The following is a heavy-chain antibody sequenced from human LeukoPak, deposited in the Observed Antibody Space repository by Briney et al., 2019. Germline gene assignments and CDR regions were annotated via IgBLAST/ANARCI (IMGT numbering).Heavy chain of an antibody. Sequence: PGGSLRLSCAASGITFSSYWMSWVRQAPGKGLEWVANIKQGGSEKYYVDSVKGRFTISSDNAKNSLYLQMNSLRAEGTAVYYCAREGLLLEDYWGQGTLVTVSS. J-gene: IGHJ4*02. CDR1: GITFSSYW. V-gene: IGHV3-7*01. CDR2: IKQGGSEK. CDR3: AREGLLLEDY. D-gene: IGHD3-22*01.